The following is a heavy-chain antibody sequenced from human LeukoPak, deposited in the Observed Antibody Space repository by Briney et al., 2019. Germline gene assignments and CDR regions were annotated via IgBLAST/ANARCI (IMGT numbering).Heavy chain of an antibody. Sequence: ASVKVSCKVSGYTFTDYYMHWVQQAPGKGLEWMGLVDPEDGETIYAEKFQGRVTITADTSTDTAYMELSSLRSEDTAVYYCATFPYSSSWYYFDYWGQGTVVSVSS. CDR3: ATFPYSSSWYYFDY. D-gene: IGHD6-13*01. CDR2: VDPEDGET. CDR1: GYTFTDYY. J-gene: IGHJ4*02. V-gene: IGHV1-69-2*01.